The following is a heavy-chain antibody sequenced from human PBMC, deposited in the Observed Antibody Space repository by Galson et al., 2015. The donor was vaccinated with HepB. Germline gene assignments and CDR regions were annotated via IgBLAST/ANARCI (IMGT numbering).Heavy chain of an antibody. CDR2: IYWDDDK. V-gene: IGHV2-5*02. J-gene: IGHJ3*02. CDR1: GFSLSTSGVG. CDR3: AHRGDFWSGYLYRDAFDI. Sequence: PALVKPTQTLTLTCTFSGFSLSTSGVGVGWIRQPPGKALEWLALIYWDDDKRYSPSLKSRLTITKDTSKSQVVLTMTNMDPVDTATYYCAHRGDFWSGYLYRDAFDIWGQGTMVTVSS. D-gene: IGHD3-3*01.